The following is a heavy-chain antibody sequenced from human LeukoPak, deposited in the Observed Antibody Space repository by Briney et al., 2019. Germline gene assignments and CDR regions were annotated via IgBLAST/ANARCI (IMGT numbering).Heavy chain of an antibody. CDR3: AREGRIQLWLIRPSHAFDI. Sequence: PSETLSLTCTVSGGSISSSSYYWGWIRQPPGKGLEWIGSIYYSGSTYYNPSLKSRVTISVDTSKNQFSLKLSSVTAADTAVYYCAREGRIQLWLIRPSHAFDIWGQGTMVTVSS. D-gene: IGHD5-18*01. J-gene: IGHJ3*02. CDR1: GGSISSSSYY. V-gene: IGHV4-39*07. CDR2: IYYSGST.